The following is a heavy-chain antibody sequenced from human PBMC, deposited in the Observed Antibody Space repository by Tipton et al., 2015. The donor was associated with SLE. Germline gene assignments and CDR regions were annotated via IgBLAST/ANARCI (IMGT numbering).Heavy chain of an antibody. D-gene: IGHD6-13*01. V-gene: IGHV3-66*01. CDR3: ARELAAAVTRAFDI. CDR2: IYSGGST. Sequence: SLRLSCAASGFTVSSNYMSWVRQAPGKGLEWVSVIYSGGSTYYADSVKGRFTISRDNSKNTLYLQMNSLRAEDTAVYYCARELAAAVTRAFDICGQGTMVTVSS. CDR1: GFTVSSNY. J-gene: IGHJ3*02.